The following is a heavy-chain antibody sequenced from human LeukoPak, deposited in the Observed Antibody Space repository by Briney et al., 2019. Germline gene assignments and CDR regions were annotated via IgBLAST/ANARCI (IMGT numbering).Heavy chain of an antibody. Sequence: SETLSLTCAVYGGPFSGYYWSWIRQPPGKGLEWIGEINHSGSTNYNPSLKSRVTISVDTSKNQFSLKLSSVTAADTAVYCCARLSTPVPAAGIDYWGQGTLVTVSS. D-gene: IGHD2-2*01. CDR3: ARLSTPVPAAGIDY. CDR1: GGPFSGYY. CDR2: INHSGST. V-gene: IGHV4-34*01. J-gene: IGHJ4*02.